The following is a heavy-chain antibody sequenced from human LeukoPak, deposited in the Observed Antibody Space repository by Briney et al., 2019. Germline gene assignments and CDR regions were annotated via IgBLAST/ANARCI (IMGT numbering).Heavy chain of an antibody. V-gene: IGHV1-8*01. Sequence: ASVKVSCKPSGYTFTSYDINWVRQATGQGLEGMGWMNPNSGNTGYAQKFQGRVTMTRNTSISTAYMELSSPRSEDTAVYYCARGYKPYGSGTHPHWFDPWGQGTLVTVSS. J-gene: IGHJ5*02. D-gene: IGHD3-10*01. CDR2: MNPNSGNT. CDR1: GYTFTSYD. CDR3: ARGYKPYGSGTHPHWFDP.